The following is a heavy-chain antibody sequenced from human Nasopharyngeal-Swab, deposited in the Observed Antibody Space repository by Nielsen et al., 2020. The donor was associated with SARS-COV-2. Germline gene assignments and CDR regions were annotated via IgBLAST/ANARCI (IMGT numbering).Heavy chain of an antibody. Sequence: PGKGLEWIGYIYYSGSTNYNPSLKSRVTISVDTSKNQFSLKLSSVTAADTAVYYCASGLNWFPFDYWGQGTLVTVSS. V-gene: IGHV4-59*13. CDR2: IYYSGST. J-gene: IGHJ4*02. CDR3: ASGLNWFPFDY. D-gene: IGHD3-9*01.